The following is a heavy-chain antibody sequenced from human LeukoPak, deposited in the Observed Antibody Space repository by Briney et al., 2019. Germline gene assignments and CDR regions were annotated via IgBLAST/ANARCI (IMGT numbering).Heavy chain of an antibody. CDR3: AKADGSGTHPDY. Sequence: GGSLRLSCAASGFTFSSYSMNWVRQAPGKGLEWVSSISSSSSYIYYADSVKGRFTISRDNAKNSLYLQMNSLRAEDTAVYYCAKADGSGTHPDYWGQGTLVTVSS. CDR1: GFTFSSYS. CDR2: ISSSSSYI. D-gene: IGHD3-10*01. V-gene: IGHV3-21*01. J-gene: IGHJ4*02.